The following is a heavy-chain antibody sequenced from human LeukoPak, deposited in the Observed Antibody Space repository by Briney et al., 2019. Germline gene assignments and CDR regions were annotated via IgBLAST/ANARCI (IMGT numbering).Heavy chain of an antibody. CDR2: ISSSSSNDI. D-gene: IGHD2-15*01. Sequence: PGGSLRLSCVASGFTFSRFAMNWVRQAPGKGLEWVSYISSSSSNDIYYVDSVKGRFTISRDNAKNSLYLQMNSLRDEDTAVYYCAQKGGADNWGQGTLVTVSS. V-gene: IGHV3-48*03. J-gene: IGHJ4*02. CDR3: AQKGGADN. CDR1: GFTFSRFA.